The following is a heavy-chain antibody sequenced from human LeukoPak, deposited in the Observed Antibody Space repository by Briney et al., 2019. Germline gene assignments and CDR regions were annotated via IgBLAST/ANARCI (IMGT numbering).Heavy chain of an antibody. J-gene: IGHJ4*02. CDR1: GYSFTAFY. CDR2: IHPRRGDT. CDR3: GRDGDYGTGSYYRGCIDS. D-gene: IGHD3-10*01. Sequence: ASVTVSCKTSGYSFTAFYIHWVRQAPGQGLEWMGWIHPRRGDTNYAQKFQGRVTMTRDASISTAYLDLSSLRSDDTAVYYCGRDGDYGTGSYYRGCIDSWGQGTPVTV. V-gene: IGHV1-2*02.